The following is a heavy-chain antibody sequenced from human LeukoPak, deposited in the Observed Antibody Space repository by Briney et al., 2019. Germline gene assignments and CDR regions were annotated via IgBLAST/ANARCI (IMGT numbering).Heavy chain of an antibody. Sequence: SETLSLTCTVSGGSISSYYWSWIRQPPEKGLEWIGYIYYSGSTNYNPSLKSRVTISVDTSKNQFSLKLSSVSAADTAVYYCARKGYYNLAFDYWGQGTLVTVSS. J-gene: IGHJ4*02. D-gene: IGHD3-9*01. CDR1: GGSISSYY. CDR3: ARKGYYNLAFDY. CDR2: IYYSGST. V-gene: IGHV4-59*01.